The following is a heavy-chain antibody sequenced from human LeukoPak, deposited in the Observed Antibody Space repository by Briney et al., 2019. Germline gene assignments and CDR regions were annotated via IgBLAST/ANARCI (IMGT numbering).Heavy chain of an antibody. D-gene: IGHD2-21*01. Sequence: SETLSLTCVVSGDSISSGAYSWSWIRQPPGKGLEWIGYIFHTGSTFYNPSLKSRVTISVDNSKNQFSLRLSSVTAADTAVYYCARELWFANAPGSWLDPWGQGTLVTVSS. J-gene: IGHJ5*02. CDR1: GDSISSGAYS. V-gene: IGHV4-30-2*01. CDR2: IFHTGST. CDR3: ARELWFANAPGSWLDP.